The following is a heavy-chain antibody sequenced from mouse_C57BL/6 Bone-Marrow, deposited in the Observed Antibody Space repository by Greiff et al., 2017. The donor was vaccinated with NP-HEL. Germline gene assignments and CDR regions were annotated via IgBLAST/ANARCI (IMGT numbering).Heavy chain of an antibody. Sequence: EVQVVESGPGLVKPSQSLSLTCSVTGYSITSGYYWNWIRQFPGNKLEWMGYISYDGSNNYNPSLKNRISITRDTSKNQFFLKLNSVTTEDTATYYCARGNTIKYYFDYWGQGTTLTVSS. V-gene: IGHV3-6*01. D-gene: IGHD1-1*01. CDR1: GYSITSGYY. CDR2: ISYDGSN. J-gene: IGHJ2*01. CDR3: ARGNTIKYYFDY.